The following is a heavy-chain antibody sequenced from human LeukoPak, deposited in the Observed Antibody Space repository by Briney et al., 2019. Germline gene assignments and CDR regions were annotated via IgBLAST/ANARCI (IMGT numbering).Heavy chain of an antibody. V-gene: IGHV4-34*01. D-gene: IGHD6-13*01. J-gene: IGHJ4*02. CDR2: IYYSGST. Sequence: SETLSLTCAVYGGSFSGYYWSWIRQPPGKGLEWIGSIYYSGSTYYNPSLKSRVTISVDTSKNQFSLKLSSVTAADTAVYYCARDLAAAGDSAFDYWGQGTLVTVSS. CDR3: ARDLAAAGDSAFDY. CDR1: GGSFSGYY.